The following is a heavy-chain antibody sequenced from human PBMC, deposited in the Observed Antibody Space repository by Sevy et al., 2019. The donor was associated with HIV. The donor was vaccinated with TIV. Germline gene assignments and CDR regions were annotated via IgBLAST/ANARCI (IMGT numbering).Heavy chain of an antibody. D-gene: IGHD2-21*02. J-gene: IGHJ6*02. V-gene: IGHV1-8*01. CDR3: ARAYCSGDACYGEGMDV. Sequence: ASVKVSCRSSGYTFTSYDINWVRQPIGQGLEWMGWMNPNSGKTGVTQRFQGRLSMTRDTSINTAYMELSSLSSEDTAVYYCARAYCSGDACYGEGMDVWGQGTTVTVSS. CDR1: GYTFTSYD. CDR2: MNPNSGKT.